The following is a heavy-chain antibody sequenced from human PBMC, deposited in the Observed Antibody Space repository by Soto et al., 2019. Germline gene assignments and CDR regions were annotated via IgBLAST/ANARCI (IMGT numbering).Heavy chain of an antibody. D-gene: IGHD5-12*01. CDR3: ARANSGDDDEFDY. CDR2: VSPNSGGA. CDR1: GYTFTGYY. J-gene: IGHJ4*02. Sequence: ASVKVSCKASGYTFTGYYIHWVRQAPGQGLEWMGWVSPNSGGADYAQKFQGRVTMTRDASVSSAYMELSSLTSDDTAVYYCARANSGDDDEFDYWGQGTPVTVSS. V-gene: IGHV1-2*02.